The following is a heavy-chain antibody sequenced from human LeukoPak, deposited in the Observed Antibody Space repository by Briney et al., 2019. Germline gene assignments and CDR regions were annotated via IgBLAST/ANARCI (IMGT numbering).Heavy chain of an antibody. J-gene: IGHJ6*03. CDR1: GYTFTSYY. V-gene: IGHV1-46*01. D-gene: IGHD2-15*01. CDR3: ARDGYCSGGSCYSLGVMYYYYMDV. Sequence: GASVKVSCKASGYTFTSYYMHWVRQAPGQGLEWMGIINPSGGSTSYAQKFQGRVTMTRDMSTSTVYMELSSLRSEDTAVYYCARDGYCSGGSCYSLGVMYYYYMDVWGKGTTLTVSS. CDR2: INPSGGST.